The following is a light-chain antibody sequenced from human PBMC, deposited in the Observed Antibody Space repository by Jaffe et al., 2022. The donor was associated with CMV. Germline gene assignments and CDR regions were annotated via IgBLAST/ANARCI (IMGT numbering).Light chain of an antibody. CDR1: NSDLGPYDF. J-gene: IGLJ1*01. Sequence: QSALTQPASVSGSPGQSITISCTGTNSDLGPYDFVSWFQQFPGKAPRLVTYDVNGRPSGVSDRFSASKSGNTASLTISGLQTEDEADYYCISYTPTNTHFGTGTKVIVL. CDR3: ISYTPTNTH. CDR2: DVN. V-gene: IGLV2-14*03.